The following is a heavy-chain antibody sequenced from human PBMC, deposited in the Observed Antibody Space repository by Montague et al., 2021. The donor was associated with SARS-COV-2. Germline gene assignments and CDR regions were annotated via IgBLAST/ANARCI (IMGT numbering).Heavy chain of an antibody. CDR1: GDSISYRSYY. J-gene: IGHJ3*02. D-gene: IGHD4-17*01. Sequence: SETLSLTCTVSGDSISYRSYYWGWIRQPPGKGLEWIGTVSYSGSTYYNASLKSRVTIYVDTSKNQFSLKLTSVTAADTAIYYRARQYGDYSDNAFTIWGQGTTVIVSS. CDR2: VSYSGST. CDR3: ARQYGDYSDNAFTI. V-gene: IGHV4-39*01.